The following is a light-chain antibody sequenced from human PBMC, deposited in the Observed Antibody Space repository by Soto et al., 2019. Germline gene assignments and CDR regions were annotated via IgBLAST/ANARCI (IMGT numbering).Light chain of an antibody. CDR1: SSDVGGYNY. V-gene: IGLV2-14*01. J-gene: IGLJ1*01. CDR2: EVT. Sequence: QSALTQPASVSGSPGQSITISCTGTSSDVGGYNYVSWYQLHPGKAPKLILYEVTNRPSGVSDRFSGSKSGNTASLTISGLQAEDEADYYCSSYTRSTAYVFAAGTKATVL. CDR3: SSYTRSTAYV.